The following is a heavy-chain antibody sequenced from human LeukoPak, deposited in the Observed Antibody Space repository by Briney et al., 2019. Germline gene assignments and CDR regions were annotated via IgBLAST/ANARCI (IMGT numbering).Heavy chain of an antibody. V-gene: IGHV1-46*01. Sequence: GASVKVSCKASGYTFTSHFMHWVRQAPGQGLEWMGIINPRGGSTSYTQKFQGRVTMTRDTSTSTVYMELSSLRSEDTAVYYCARDPYGSGSYTFDHWGQGTLVTVSS. CDR1: GYTFTSHF. CDR3: ARDPYGSGSYTFDH. CDR2: INPRGGST. D-gene: IGHD3-10*01. J-gene: IGHJ4*02.